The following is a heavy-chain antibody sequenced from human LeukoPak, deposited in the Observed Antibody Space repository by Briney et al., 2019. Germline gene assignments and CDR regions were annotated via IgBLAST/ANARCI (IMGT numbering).Heavy chain of an antibody. CDR2: ISSSSYI. Sequence: PGGSLRLSCAASGFTFSDYYMSWIRQAPGKGLEWVSSISSSSYIYYADSVKGRFTISRDNAKNSLYLQMNSLRAEDTAVYYCARGTPYSSGWEDAFDIWGQGTMVTVSS. CDR1: GFTFSDYY. J-gene: IGHJ3*02. CDR3: ARGTPYSSGWEDAFDI. D-gene: IGHD6-19*01. V-gene: IGHV3-69-1*01.